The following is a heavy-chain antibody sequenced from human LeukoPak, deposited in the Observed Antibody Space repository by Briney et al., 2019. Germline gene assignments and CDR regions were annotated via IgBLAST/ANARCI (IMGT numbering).Heavy chain of an antibody. V-gene: IGHV3-43*01. D-gene: IGHD6-13*01. CDR3: TKDAAYSSSWFGYFDY. CDR2: ITWDGDVT. Sequence: GVSLRLSCAASGFTFHDHTMHWVRQGPGKRLEWVALITWDGDVTHYADSVKGRFTISRDNGKNSLFLQMNSVTTEDTALYYCTKDAAYSSSWFGYFDYWGQGTLVTVSS. J-gene: IGHJ4*02. CDR1: GFTFHDHT.